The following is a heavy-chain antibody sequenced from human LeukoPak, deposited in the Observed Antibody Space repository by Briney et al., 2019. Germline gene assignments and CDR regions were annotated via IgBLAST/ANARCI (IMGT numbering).Heavy chain of an antibody. Sequence: SGGSLRLSCVASGFTFSSYAMSWVRQPPGKGLAWASAISGNGVNTYYADSVKGRFTISRDNSKNTLYVQMNSLRAEDTAVYYCAKEQRLYSSSPFDYWGQGTLVTVSS. V-gene: IGHV3-23*01. CDR2: ISGNGVNT. J-gene: IGHJ4*02. D-gene: IGHD6-13*01. CDR1: GFTFSSYA. CDR3: AKEQRLYSSSPFDY.